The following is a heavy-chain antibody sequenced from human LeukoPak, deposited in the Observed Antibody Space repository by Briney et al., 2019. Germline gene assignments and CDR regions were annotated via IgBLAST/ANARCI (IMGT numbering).Heavy chain of an antibody. Sequence: HPGGSLRLSCAASGFTFSSYWMHWARQAPGKGLVWVSRINSDGSSTSYADSVKGRFTISRDNAKNTLYLQMNSLRAEDTAVYYCARDPSSYYYDSSGYYWGQGTLVTVSS. CDR1: GFTFSSYW. CDR3: ARDPSSYYYDSSGYY. J-gene: IGHJ4*02. D-gene: IGHD3-22*01. CDR2: INSDGSST. V-gene: IGHV3-74*01.